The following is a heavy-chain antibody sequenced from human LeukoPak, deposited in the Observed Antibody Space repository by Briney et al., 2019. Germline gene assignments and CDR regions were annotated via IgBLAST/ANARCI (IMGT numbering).Heavy chain of an antibody. J-gene: IGHJ1*01. CDR1: GGSITTKNYF. D-gene: IGHD1-26*01. CDR2: VYYSGST. CDR3: ARSYSGSFLY. V-gene: IGHV4-39*07. Sequence: SETLSLTCTVSGGSITTKNYFWGWIRQPPGKGLEWLVSVYYSGSTYYNPSLKSRVTISVDTSKNQVSLRLSSGTAADTAVYYCARSYSGSFLYWGQGSLVTVSS.